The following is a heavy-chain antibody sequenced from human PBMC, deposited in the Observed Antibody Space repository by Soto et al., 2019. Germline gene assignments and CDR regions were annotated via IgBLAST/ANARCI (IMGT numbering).Heavy chain of an antibody. V-gene: IGHV4-39*01. J-gene: IGHJ5*02. D-gene: IGHD4-17*01. CDR2: IYFSGTT. CDR3: ARLALYGQPATSWFDP. CDR1: GGSISTTGCY. Sequence: SETLSLTCTVSGGSISTTGCYWGWIRQPPGKGLEWIGSIYFSGTTYYNPSLKTRVTISVDTSTNQFSLKLSSMTATDTAVYYCARLALYGQPATSWFDPWGQGTPVTVSS.